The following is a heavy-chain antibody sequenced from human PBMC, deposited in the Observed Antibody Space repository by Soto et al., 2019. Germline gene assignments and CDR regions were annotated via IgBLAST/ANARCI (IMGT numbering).Heavy chain of an antibody. CDR1: GDSIRSYY. CDR2: IYDSGST. D-gene: IGHD3-22*01. CDR3: ARDRAYFESSGLYFDY. J-gene: IGHJ4*02. V-gene: IGHV4-59*01. Sequence: SETLSLTCTVSGDSIRSYYWSWIRQPPGKGLEWIGYIYDSGSTNYNPSLKSRVTISVDTSKSQFSLKLSSVTAADTAVYYCARDRAYFESSGLYFDYWGQGTLVTVSS.